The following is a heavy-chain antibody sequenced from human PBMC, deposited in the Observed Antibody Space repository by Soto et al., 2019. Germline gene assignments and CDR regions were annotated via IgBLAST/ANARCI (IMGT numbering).Heavy chain of an antibody. CDR1: GFSVWSTY. CDR2: IYSGGST. V-gene: IGHV3-53*01. CDR3: ARVRGYSYGYYVDY. D-gene: IGHD5-18*01. J-gene: IGHJ4*02. Sequence: ESRRLSYGASGFSVWSTYMRWVRQDPGKGLEWVSVIYSGGSTYYADSVKGRFTIYKDNPKNMVYLQMNSLRAEDTAVYYCARVRGYSYGYYVDYWGQGT.